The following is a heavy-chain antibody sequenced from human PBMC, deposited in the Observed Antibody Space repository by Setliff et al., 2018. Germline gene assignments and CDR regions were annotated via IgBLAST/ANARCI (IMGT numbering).Heavy chain of an antibody. CDR3: AKDVVGYSSTWPKRDYFDS. CDR2: ISDTAIGI. Sequence: GGSVRLSCAASGFTFNTYAMSWVRQPPGKGLEWVSSISDTAIGIYYAGSVRGRFTISRDNSKKTLFLQMNSLRVEDTAIYYCAKDVVGYSSTWPKRDYFDSWGQGTLVTVSS. V-gene: IGHV3-23*01. CDR1: GFTFNTYA. J-gene: IGHJ4*02. D-gene: IGHD6-13*01.